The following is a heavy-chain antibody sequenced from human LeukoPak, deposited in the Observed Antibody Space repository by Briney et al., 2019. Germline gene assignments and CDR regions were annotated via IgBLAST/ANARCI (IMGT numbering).Heavy chain of an antibody. J-gene: IGHJ6*02. CDR1: GGSISSSSYY. Sequence: SETLSLTCTVSGGSISSSSYYWGWIRQPPGKGLEWIGSIYYSGSTYYNPSLKSRVTISVDTSKNQFSLKLSSVTAADTAVYYCAGRKPGYYYGMDVWGQGTTVTVSS. V-gene: IGHV4-39*01. CDR3: AGRKPGYYYGMDV. CDR2: IYYSGST.